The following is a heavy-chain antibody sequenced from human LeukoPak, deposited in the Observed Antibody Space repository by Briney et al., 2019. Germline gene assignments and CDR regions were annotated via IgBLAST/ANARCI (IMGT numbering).Heavy chain of an antibody. CDR1: GGSFSGYY. V-gene: IGHV4-34*01. J-gene: IGHJ3*02. CDR3: ARDQTSKGDAFDI. CDR2: INHSGST. Sequence: SETLSLTCAVYGGSFSGYYWSWIRQPPGKGLEWIGEINHSGSTNYNPSLKSRVTISIDTSKNQFSLKLSSVTAADTAVYYCARDQTSKGDAFDIWGQGTMVTVSS.